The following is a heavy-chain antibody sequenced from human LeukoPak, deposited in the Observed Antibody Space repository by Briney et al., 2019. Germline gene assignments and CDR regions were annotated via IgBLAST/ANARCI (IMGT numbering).Heavy chain of an antibody. CDR3: TTAHSSSGWYGWFDP. CDR1: GFTFSNAW. Sequence: GGSLRLSCAASGFTFSNAWMSWVRQAPGKGLEWVGRIKSKTDGGTTDYAAPVKGRFTISREDSKNTTYLQMNSLKTAATAVYYCTTAHSSSGWYGWFDPWGQGTLVTVSS. J-gene: IGHJ5*02. V-gene: IGHV3-15*01. D-gene: IGHD6-19*01. CDR2: IKSKTDGGTT.